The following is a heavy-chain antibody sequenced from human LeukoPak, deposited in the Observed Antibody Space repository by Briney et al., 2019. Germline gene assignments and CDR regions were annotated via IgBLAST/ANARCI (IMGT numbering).Heavy chain of an antibody. J-gene: IGHJ5*02. CDR3: ARDRGQWLRLRGWFDP. Sequence: GGSLRLSCAASGFTFSSYSMNWVRQAPGKGLEWVSSISSSGRYIYYADSVKGRFTISRDNAKNSLYLQMNSLRAEDTAVYYCARDRGQWLRLRGWFDPWGQGTLVTVSS. D-gene: IGHD5-12*01. CDR1: GFTFSSYS. V-gene: IGHV3-21*01. CDR2: ISSSGRYI.